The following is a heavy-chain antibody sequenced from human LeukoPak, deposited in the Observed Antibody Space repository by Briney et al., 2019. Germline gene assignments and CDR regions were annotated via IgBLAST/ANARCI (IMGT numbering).Heavy chain of an antibody. CDR3: ARARPDTAMAVDY. Sequence: SETLSLTCTVSGGSISTYYWSWVRLPPGKGLEWIGYIYNSGSTKYNPSLKSRVTVSVDTPKNQLSLKLSSVTAADTAVYYCARARPDTAMAVDYWGQGTLVTVSS. V-gene: IGHV4-59*01. D-gene: IGHD5-18*01. J-gene: IGHJ4*02. CDR1: GGSISTYY. CDR2: IYNSGST.